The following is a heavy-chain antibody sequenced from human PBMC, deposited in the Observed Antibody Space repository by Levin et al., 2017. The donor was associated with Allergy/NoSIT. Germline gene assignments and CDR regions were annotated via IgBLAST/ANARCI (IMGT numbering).Heavy chain of an antibody. CDR2: INHSGST. D-gene: IGHD4-17*01. CDR1: GGSFSGYY. CDR3: ARGRLRHVYFDY. Sequence: SETLSLTCAVYGGSFSGYYWSWIRQPPGKGLEWIGEINHSGSTNYNPSLKSRVTISVDTSKNQFSLKLSSVTAADTAVYYCARGRLRHVYFDYWGQGTLVTVSS. V-gene: IGHV4-34*01. J-gene: IGHJ4*02.